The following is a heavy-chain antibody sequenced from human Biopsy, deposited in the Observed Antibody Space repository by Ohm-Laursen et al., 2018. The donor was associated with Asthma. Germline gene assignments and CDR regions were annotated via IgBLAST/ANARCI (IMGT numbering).Heavy chain of an antibody. CDR1: GGTFSRYA. V-gene: IGHV1-69*01. CDR3: ARPSPNRDILYYYYHMDV. Sequence: GSSVKVSCKASGGTFSRYAISWVRQAPGQGLEWMGGIIPIFGTSNYAQKFQGRVTFTADESTSSVYMELSGLRFDDTAIYYCARPSPNRDILYYYYHMDVWGQGTTVIVSS. CDR2: IIPIFGTS. J-gene: IGHJ6*02. D-gene: IGHD3-3*02.